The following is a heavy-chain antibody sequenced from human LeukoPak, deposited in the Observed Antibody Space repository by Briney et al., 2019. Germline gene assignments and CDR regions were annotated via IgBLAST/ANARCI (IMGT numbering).Heavy chain of an antibody. CDR2: IIPIFGTA. CDR1: GGTFSSYA. V-gene: IGHV1-69*13. CDR3: ARAHPTDYYDSSVDP. J-gene: IGHJ5*02. D-gene: IGHD3-22*01. Sequence: GASVKVSCKASGGTFSSYAISWVRQVPGQGLEWMGGIIPIFGTANYAQKFQGRVTITADESTSTAYMELSSLRSEDTAVYYCARAHPTDYYDSSVDPWGQGTLVTVSS.